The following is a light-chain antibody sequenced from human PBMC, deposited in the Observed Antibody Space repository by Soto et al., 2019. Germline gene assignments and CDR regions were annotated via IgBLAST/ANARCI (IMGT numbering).Light chain of an antibody. V-gene: IGKV3-20*01. CDR2: GAS. Sequence: EIVMTQSPGTLSLSPGERATISCRASQGIGSRYLAWYHQKSGQAPRLLIYGASSRATGIPDRFSGSGSGTDFTLTISSLEPEDFGVYYCQQFGSSIPHTFGQGTKLEIK. CDR3: QQFGSSIPHT. J-gene: IGKJ2*01. CDR1: QGIGSRY.